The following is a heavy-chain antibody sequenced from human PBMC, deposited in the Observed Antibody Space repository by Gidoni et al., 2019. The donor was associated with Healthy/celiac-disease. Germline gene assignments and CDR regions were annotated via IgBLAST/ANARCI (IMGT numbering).Heavy chain of an antibody. CDR3: ARQRWLDPFDY. Sequence: QLQLQESGPGLVKPSETLSLTCTVSGGSISSSSYYWGWIRQPPGKGREWIGSIYYSGSTYYNPSLKSRVTIFVDTSKNQFSLKLSSVTAADTAVYYCARQRWLDPFDYWGQGTLVTVSS. V-gene: IGHV4-39*01. CDR1: GGSISSSSYY. CDR2: IYYSGST. J-gene: IGHJ4*02. D-gene: IGHD6-19*01.